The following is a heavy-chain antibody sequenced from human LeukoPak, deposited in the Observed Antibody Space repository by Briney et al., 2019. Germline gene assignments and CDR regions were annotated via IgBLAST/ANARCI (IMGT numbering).Heavy chain of an antibody. D-gene: IGHD3-10*01. CDR1: GFTFSSYA. CDR3: ATPLWKTTWGEEDY. J-gene: IGHJ4*02. CDR2: ISYDGSNK. V-gene: IGHV3-30*14. Sequence: GRSLRLSCAASGFTFSSYAMHWVRQAPGKGLEWVAVISYDGSNKYYADSVKGRFTISRDNSKNTLYLQMNSLRAEDTAVYYCATPLWKTTWGEEDYWGQGTLVTVSS.